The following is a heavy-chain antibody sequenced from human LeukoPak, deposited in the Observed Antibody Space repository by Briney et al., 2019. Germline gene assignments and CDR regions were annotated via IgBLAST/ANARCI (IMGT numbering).Heavy chain of an antibody. CDR2: IYYSGST. D-gene: IGHD3-22*01. J-gene: IGHJ3*02. V-gene: IGHV4-39*07. Sequence: SETLSLTCTVSGGSISSSSYYWGWIRQPPGKGLEWIGSIYYSGSTYYNPSLKSRVTISVDTSKNQFSLKLSSVTAADTAVYYSARDLRYYYDSSGYPNDAFDIWGQGTMVTVSS. CDR3: ARDLRYYYDSSGYPNDAFDI. CDR1: GGSISSSSYY.